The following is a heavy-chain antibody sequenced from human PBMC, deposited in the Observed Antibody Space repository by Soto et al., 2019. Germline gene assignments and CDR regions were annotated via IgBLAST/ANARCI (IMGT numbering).Heavy chain of an antibody. CDR3: EGSWT. J-gene: IGHJ3*01. CDR1: GFTLMNYA. Sequence: EVQLLVSGGGSVQPGGSLRLSCEVSGFTLMNYAMSWVCQAPGKGLEWVSQISARGDRTYYADSVKGRFTISKASSKNTLFLQLNSLRGEDSAVYYCEGSWTWGQGTMVTVSS. CDR2: ISARGDRT. D-gene: IGHD5-12*01. V-gene: IGHV3-23*01.